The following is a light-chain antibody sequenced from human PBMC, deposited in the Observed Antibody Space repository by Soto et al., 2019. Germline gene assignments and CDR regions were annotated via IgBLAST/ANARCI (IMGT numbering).Light chain of an antibody. V-gene: IGKV3-15*01. Sequence: EIVMTQSPATLSVSPGERATLSCRASQSVNSNLAWYQQEPGQAPRLLIYGASSRATGIPARFSGSGSGTEFTLTITSLQSKDFAVYYCQQYNSWPRTFGQGTKVDIK. J-gene: IGKJ1*01. CDR2: GAS. CDR1: QSVNSN. CDR3: QQYNSWPRT.